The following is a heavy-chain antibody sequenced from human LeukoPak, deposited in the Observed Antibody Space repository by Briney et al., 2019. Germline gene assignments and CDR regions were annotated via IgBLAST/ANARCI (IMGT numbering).Heavy chain of an antibody. CDR2: IIPILGIA. D-gene: IGHD1-14*01. CDR1: GGTFSSYA. CDR3: ARVGGTTRQFDY. V-gene: IGHV1-69*04. Sequence: SVKVSCKASGGTFSSYAISWVRQAPGQGLEWMGRIIPILGIANYAQKFQGRVTITADKSTSTAYMELSSLRSEDTAEYYCARVGGTTRQFDYWGQGTLVTVSS. J-gene: IGHJ4*02.